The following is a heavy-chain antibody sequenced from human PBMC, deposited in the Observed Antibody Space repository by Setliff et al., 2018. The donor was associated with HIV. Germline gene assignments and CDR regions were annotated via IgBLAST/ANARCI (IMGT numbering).Heavy chain of an antibody. V-gene: IGHV4-34*01. CDR2: INHRGIT. CDR1: GVSFSGYY. D-gene: IGHD6-13*01. J-gene: IGHJ6*02. CDR3: ARVVWMAAAGTIDYYYYGMDI. Sequence: PSETLSLTCAVYGVSFSGYYWSWIRQPPGKGLEWIGEINHRGITNYSPSLKSRVTISVDTSKNQFSLKPRSVTAADTAVYYCARVVWMAAAGTIDYYYYGMDIWGQGTTVTVSS.